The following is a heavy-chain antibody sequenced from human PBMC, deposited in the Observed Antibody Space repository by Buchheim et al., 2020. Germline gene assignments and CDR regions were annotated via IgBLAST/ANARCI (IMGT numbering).Heavy chain of an antibody. V-gene: IGHV3-23*01. CDR2: ISGSGSTT. Sequence: EVKLLESGGDLVQPGGSLRLSCTGSGFIFNNYVMTWVRQAPGGGLEWVSGISGSGSTTYYADAVRGRFAISRDNSMATLYFHMNSLRVDDTAVYYCAKLYSSGWYRHAFDIWGQGT. CDR1: GFIFNNYV. J-gene: IGHJ3*02. D-gene: IGHD6-19*01. CDR3: AKLYSSGWYRHAFDI.